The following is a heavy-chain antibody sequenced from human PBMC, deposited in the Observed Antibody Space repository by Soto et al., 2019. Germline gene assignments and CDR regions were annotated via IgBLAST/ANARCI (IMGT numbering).Heavy chain of an antibody. CDR2: IYYTGTT. J-gene: IGHJ4*02. V-gene: IGHV4-39*02. CDR1: GGSISSSTYH. CDR3: SRERESASEH. Sequence: QLQLQESGPGLVKPSETLSLTCTVSGGSISSSTYHWAWIRHPPGKGLEWIASIYYTGTTYYSPSLKSRVTISVDTSKNHFSLKLSSVTAADTAVYYCSRERESASEHWGQGTLVTVSS.